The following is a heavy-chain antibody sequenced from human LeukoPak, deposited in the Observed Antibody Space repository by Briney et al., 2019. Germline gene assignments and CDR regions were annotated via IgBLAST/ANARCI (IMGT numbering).Heavy chain of an antibody. V-gene: IGHV3-30*02. CDR1: GFTFSSYG. J-gene: IGHJ6*03. CDR2: IRYDGSNK. Sequence: GGSLRLSCAASGFTFSSYGMHWVRQATGKGLEWVAFIRYDGSNKYYADSVKGRFTISRDNSKNTLYLQMNSLRAEDTAVYYCAKQAGSSGSYSATYSYFYMDVWGKGTTVTISS. D-gene: IGHD3-10*01. CDR3: AKQAGSSGSYSATYSYFYMDV.